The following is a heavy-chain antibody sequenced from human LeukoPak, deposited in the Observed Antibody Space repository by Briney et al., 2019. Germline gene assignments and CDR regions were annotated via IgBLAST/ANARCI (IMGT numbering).Heavy chain of an antibody. CDR1: GGSISSYY. D-gene: IGHD2-15*01. Sequence: SETLSLTCTVSGGSISSYYWSWIRQPPGKGLEWIGYIYTSGSTNYNPSLKSRVTISVDTSKNQFSLKLSSVTAADMAVYYCARGRYCSADICSGGDAFDIWGQGTMVSVSS. V-gene: IGHV4-4*09. CDR3: ARGRYCSADICSGGDAFDI. J-gene: IGHJ3*02. CDR2: IYTSGST.